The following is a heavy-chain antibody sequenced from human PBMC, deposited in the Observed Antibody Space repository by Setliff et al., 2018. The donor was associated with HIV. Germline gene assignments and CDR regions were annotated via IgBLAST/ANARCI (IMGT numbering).Heavy chain of an antibody. CDR3: ARPQYHQSSDAFDI. V-gene: IGHV5-51*01. Sequence: GESLKISCKGSGYSFTSYWIGWVRQMPGKGLEWMGIIYPGDSDTRYSPSFQGQVTFSVDKSIRTAYLQWSSLKASDTAIYYCARPQYHQSSDAFDIWGQGTMVTVSS. CDR1: GYSFTSYW. CDR2: IYPGDSDT. J-gene: IGHJ3*02.